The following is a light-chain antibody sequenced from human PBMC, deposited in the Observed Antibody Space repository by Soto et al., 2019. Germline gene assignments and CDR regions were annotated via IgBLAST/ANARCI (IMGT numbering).Light chain of an antibody. V-gene: IGKV1-39*01. J-gene: IGKJ1*01. CDR1: QTVSTY. CDR3: QQTYTTPRT. CDR2: ATF. Sequence: DTQMTQSPSSLSASVGDRISITCRASQTVSTYLNWYQQKAGQAPTLLISATFTLQSGVPSRFSGSGSGTEFTLTITSLQPEDFATYYCQQTYTTPRTFGQGTKVAFK.